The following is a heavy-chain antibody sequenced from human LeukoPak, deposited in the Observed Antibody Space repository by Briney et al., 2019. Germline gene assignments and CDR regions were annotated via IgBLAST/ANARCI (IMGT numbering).Heavy chain of an antibody. CDR3: ARHPSYTSGWPLDY. D-gene: IGHD6-19*01. CDR1: GYRFSNYW. V-gene: IGHV5-51*01. J-gene: IGHJ4*02. Sequence: GESLKISCKGSGYRFSNYWIGWVRQMPGKGLEWMGIIYLGDTDTRYSPSFQGQVTISADKSISTAYLQWSSLKASDTAMYYCARHPSYTSGWPLDYWGQGTLVTVSS. CDR2: IYLGDTDT.